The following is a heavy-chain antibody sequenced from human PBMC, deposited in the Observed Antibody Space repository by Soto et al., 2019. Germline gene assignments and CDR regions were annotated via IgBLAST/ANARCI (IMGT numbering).Heavy chain of an antibody. CDR3: ARRYYGSGSYSPPRGMDV. J-gene: IGHJ6*02. Sequence: SQTLSLTCALSGDSVSSSSAAWNWIRQSPSRGLEWLGRTYYRSKWYNDYAVSVKSRITINPDTSKNHFSLQLNSVTPEDTAVYYCARRYYGSGSYSPPRGMDVWGQGTTVTVSS. CDR1: GDSVSSSSAA. V-gene: IGHV6-1*01. CDR2: TYYRSKWYN. D-gene: IGHD3-10*01.